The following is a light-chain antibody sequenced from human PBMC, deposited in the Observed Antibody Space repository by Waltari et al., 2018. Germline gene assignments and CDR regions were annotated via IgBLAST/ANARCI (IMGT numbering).Light chain of an antibody. CDR1: SSNIGAGYD. Sequence: QSVLTQPPSVSGAPGQRVTISCTGSSSNIGAGYDVHWYQQLPGTAPKLLIYGNTNRPSGVPDRFSGSKSGTSASLAITGLQVEDEADYYCQSYDNSLSAHVVFGGGTKLTVL. V-gene: IGLV1-40*01. CDR2: GNT. J-gene: IGLJ2*01. CDR3: QSYDNSLSAHVV.